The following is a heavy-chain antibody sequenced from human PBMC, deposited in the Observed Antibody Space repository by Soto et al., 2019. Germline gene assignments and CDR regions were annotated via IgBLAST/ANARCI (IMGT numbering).Heavy chain of an antibody. CDR1: GGSISSYY. V-gene: IGHV4-59*08. CDR2: IYYSGST. J-gene: IGHJ4*02. D-gene: IGHD3-10*01. CDR3: ARQNWMGSGSYDY. Sequence: SETPSLTCTVSGGSISSYYWSWIRQPPGKGLEWIGYIYYSGSTNYNPSLKSRVTISVDTSKNQFSLKLSSVTAADTAVYYCARQNWMGSGSYDYWGQGTLVTVSS.